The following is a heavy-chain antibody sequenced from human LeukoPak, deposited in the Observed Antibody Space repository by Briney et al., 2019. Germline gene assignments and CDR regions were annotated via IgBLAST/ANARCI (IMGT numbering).Heavy chain of an antibody. V-gene: IGHV4-39*01. CDR2: IYYSGST. J-gene: IGHJ3*02. CDR3: ARRRAELPDAFDI. Sequence: KPSETLSLTCTVSGRSISSSSYYWGWIRQPPGKGLEWIGSIYYSGSTYYNPSLKSRVTISVDTSKNQFSLKLRSVTAADTAVYYCARRRAELPDAFDIWGQGTMVTVSS. D-gene: IGHD1-14*01. CDR1: GRSISSSSYY.